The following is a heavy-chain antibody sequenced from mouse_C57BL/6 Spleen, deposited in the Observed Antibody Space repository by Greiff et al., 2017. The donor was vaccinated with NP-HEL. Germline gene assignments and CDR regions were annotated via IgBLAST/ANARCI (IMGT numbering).Heavy chain of an antibody. V-gene: IGHV1-55*01. CDR2: IYPGSGST. J-gene: IGHJ3*01. Sequence: QVQLQQPGAELVKPGASVKMSCKASGYTFTSYWITWVKQRPGQGLEWIGAIYPGSGSTNYNEKFKSKATLTVDTSSSTAYMQLSSLTSEDAAVYYCARSGYYGNYVGAYWGQGTLVTVSA. CDR1: GYTFTSYW. D-gene: IGHD2-1*01. CDR3: ARSGYYGNYVGAY.